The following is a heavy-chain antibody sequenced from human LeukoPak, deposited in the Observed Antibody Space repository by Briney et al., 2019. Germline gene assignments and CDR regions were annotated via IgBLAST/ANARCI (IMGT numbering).Heavy chain of an antibody. CDR1: GGSISSYY. CDR3: ARDKCNSTSCPKYFDY. V-gene: IGHV4-4*07. D-gene: IGHD2-2*01. CDR2: IYTSGST. J-gene: IGHJ4*02. Sequence: TTSETLSLTCTVSGGSISSYYWSWIRQPAGKGLEWIGRIYTSGSTNYNPSLRSRVTMSVDTSKNQFSLKLTSVTAADTAVYYCARDKCNSTSCPKYFDYWGQGTLVTVSS.